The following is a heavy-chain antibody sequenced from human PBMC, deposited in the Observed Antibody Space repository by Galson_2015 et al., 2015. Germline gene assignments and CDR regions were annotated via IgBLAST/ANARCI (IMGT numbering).Heavy chain of an antibody. CDR1: GFTFSSYA. Sequence: SLRLSCAASGFTFSSYAMSWVRQAPGKGLEWVSAISGSGGSTYYADSVKGRFTISRDNSKNTLYLQMNSLRAEDTAVYYCAKDRPLYYDFWSGPQYFDCWGQGTLVTVSS. D-gene: IGHD3-3*01. CDR3: AKDRPLYYDFWSGPQYFDC. CDR2: ISGSGGST. J-gene: IGHJ4*02. V-gene: IGHV3-23*01.